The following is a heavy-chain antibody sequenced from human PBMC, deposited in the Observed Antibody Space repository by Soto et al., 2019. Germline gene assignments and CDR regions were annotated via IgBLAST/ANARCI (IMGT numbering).Heavy chain of an antibody. CDR3: ARVVVPAAMPEVYYYYGMDV. V-gene: IGHV1-18*01. CDR2: ISAYNGNT. Sequence: GASVKVSCKASGYTFTSYGISWVRQAPGQGLEWMGWISAYNGNTNYAQKLQGRVTMTTDTSTSTAYMELRSLRSDDTAVYYCARVVVPAAMPEVYYYYGMDVWGQGTTVTVSS. CDR1: GYTFTSYG. D-gene: IGHD2-2*01. J-gene: IGHJ6*02.